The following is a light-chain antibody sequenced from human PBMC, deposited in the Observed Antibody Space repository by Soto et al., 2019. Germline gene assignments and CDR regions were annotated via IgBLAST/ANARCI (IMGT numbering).Light chain of an antibody. Sequence: QSALTQPRSVSGSPGQSVTISCSGTSSDVGAYNYVSWYQHHPGKAPKLIIYDVTKRPSGVPDRFSGSKSGNTASLTISGIQAEFEAAYYCCSYAGSAWVFGGGTKLTVL. CDR1: SSDVGAYNY. J-gene: IGLJ3*02. CDR3: CSYAGSAWV. CDR2: DVT. V-gene: IGLV2-11*01.